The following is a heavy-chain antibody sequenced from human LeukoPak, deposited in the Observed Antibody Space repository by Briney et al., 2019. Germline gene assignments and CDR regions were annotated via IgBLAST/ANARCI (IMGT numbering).Heavy chain of an antibody. Sequence: ASVKVSCKASGGTFSSYAISWVRQAPGQGLEWMGGFDPEDGETIYAQKFQGRVTMTEDTSTDTAYMELSSLRSEDTAVYYCATSPSYSSGWVDYWGQGTLVTVSS. D-gene: IGHD6-19*01. CDR1: GGTFSSYA. J-gene: IGHJ4*02. CDR2: FDPEDGET. CDR3: ATSPSYSSGWVDY. V-gene: IGHV1-24*01.